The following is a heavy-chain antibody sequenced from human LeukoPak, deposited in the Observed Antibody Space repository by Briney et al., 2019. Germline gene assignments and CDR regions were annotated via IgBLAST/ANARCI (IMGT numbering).Heavy chain of an antibody. Sequence: SSGTLSLTCTVSGGSISSYYWSWIRQPPGKGLEWIGYIYYSGSTNYNPSLKSRVTISVDTSKNQFSLKLSSVTAADTAVYYCARMTGYSSSWYYYYYYMDVWGKGTTVTVSS. J-gene: IGHJ6*03. CDR2: IYYSGST. V-gene: IGHV4-59*01. CDR3: ARMTGYSSSWYYYYYYMDV. D-gene: IGHD6-13*01. CDR1: GGSISSYY.